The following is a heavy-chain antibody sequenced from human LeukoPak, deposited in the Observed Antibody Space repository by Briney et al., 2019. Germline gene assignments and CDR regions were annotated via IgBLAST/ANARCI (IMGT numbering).Heavy chain of an antibody. Sequence: ASVKVSCKASGDTFTSYYMHWVRQAPGQGLEWMGIINPSGGSTSYAQKFQGRVTTTRDMSTSTVYMELSSLKASDTAMYYCAREGITMIRGPFDYWGQGTLVTVSS. CDR1: GDTFTSYY. V-gene: IGHV1-46*01. CDR3: AREGITMIRGPFDY. CDR2: INPSGGST. D-gene: IGHD3-10*01. J-gene: IGHJ4*02.